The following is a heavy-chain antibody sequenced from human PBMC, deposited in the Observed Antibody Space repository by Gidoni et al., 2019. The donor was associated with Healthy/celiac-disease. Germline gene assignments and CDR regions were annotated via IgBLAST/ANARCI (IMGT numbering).Heavy chain of an antibody. Sequence: QVQLVQSGAEVKKPGASVKVSCKASGYTFTGYYMHWVRQAPGQGLEWMGWINPNSGGTNYAQKFQGWVTMTRDTSISTAYMELSRLRSDDTAVYYCARVGVAATDYYGMDVWGQGTTVTVSS. V-gene: IGHV1-2*04. CDR2: INPNSGGT. CDR1: GYTFTGYY. CDR3: ARVGVAATDYYGMDV. D-gene: IGHD2-15*01. J-gene: IGHJ6*02.